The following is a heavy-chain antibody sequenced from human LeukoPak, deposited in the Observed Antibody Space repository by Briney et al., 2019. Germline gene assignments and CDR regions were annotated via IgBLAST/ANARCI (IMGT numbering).Heavy chain of an antibody. J-gene: IGHJ4*02. V-gene: IGHV3-9*01. Sequence: GGSLRLSCAASGFTFDDYAMHWVRQAPGKGLEWVSGISWNSGSIGYADPVKGRFTISRDNAKNSLYLQMNSLRAEDTALYYCAKGGSGSYFDYWGQGTLVTVSS. CDR3: AKGGSGSYFDY. CDR1: GFTFDDYA. CDR2: ISWNSGSI. D-gene: IGHD3-10*01.